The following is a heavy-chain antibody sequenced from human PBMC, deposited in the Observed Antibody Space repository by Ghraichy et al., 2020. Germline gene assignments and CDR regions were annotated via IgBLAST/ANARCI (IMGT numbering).Heavy chain of an antibody. V-gene: IGHV3-53*01. D-gene: IGHD3-22*01. J-gene: IGHJ4*02. CDR1: GFTVSSNY. CDR2: IYSGGST. CDR3: ALGVAQYYYDSSGYSFDY. Sequence: GGSLRLSCAASGFTVSSNYMSWVRQAPGKGLEWVSVIYSGGSTYYADSVKGRFTISRDNSKNTLYLQMNSLRAEDTAVYYCALGVAQYYYDSSGYSFDYWGQGTLVTVSS.